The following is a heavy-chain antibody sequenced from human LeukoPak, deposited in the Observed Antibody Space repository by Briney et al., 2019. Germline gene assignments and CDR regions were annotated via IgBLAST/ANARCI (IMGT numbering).Heavy chain of an antibody. J-gene: IGHJ4*02. CDR1: GFTFSSYG. V-gene: IGHV3-33*01. D-gene: IGHD2-21*02. CDR2: IWHDGKHK. CDR3: ARDWGSDEAIDY. Sequence: GRSLRLSCAASGFTFSSYGIHWVRQAPGKGLEWVAVIWHDGKHKFYADSLKGRFTISRDNSKKTALLQMNSQRAEDTAVYYCARDWGSDEAIDYWGQGTLVTVSP.